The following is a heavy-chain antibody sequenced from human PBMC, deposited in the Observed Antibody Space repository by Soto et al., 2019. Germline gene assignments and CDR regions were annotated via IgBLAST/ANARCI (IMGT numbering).Heavy chain of an antibody. V-gene: IGHV3-33*01. CDR2: IWFDGSKE. Sequence: QVQLVESGGGVVQPGKSLRLSCAASGFKFRNYAIHWVRQAPGKGLEWLAVIWFDGSKEYYADSVKGRFTISRDNSKNTVFLHMNSLTADDSGVFYCARAHSRRLLDRFDPWGPGTLVTLSS. CDR3: ARAHSRRLLDRFDP. D-gene: IGHD4-4*01. J-gene: IGHJ5*02. CDR1: GFKFRNYA.